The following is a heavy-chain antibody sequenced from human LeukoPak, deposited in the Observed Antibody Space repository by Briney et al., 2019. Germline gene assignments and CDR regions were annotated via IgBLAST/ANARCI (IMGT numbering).Heavy chain of an antibody. D-gene: IGHD1-14*01. Sequence: GESLRLSCAASGFTFSGHWMSWVRQAPGKGLEWVANINQGGSDKYYVDSVKGRFTISRDNANNLLYLQMNSLRGEDTAVYYCTRDRSRAEDDWGQGTLVTVSS. J-gene: IGHJ4*02. V-gene: IGHV3-7*01. CDR1: GFTFSGHW. CDR2: INQGGSDK. CDR3: TRDRSRAEDD.